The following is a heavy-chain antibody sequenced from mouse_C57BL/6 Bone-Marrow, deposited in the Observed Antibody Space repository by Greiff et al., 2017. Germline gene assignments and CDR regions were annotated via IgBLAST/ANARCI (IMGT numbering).Heavy chain of an antibody. CDR2: ISNGGGST. Sequence: EVKLVESGGGLVQPGGSLKLSCAASGFTFSDYYMYWVRQTPEKRLEWVAYISNGGGSTYYPDTVKGRFTISRDNAKNTLYLQMSRLKSEDTAMYYCARREGDYGDVWGKGTTVTVSS. CDR3: ARREGDYGDV. D-gene: IGHD2-4*01. CDR1: GFTFSDYY. J-gene: IGHJ1*03. V-gene: IGHV5-12*01.